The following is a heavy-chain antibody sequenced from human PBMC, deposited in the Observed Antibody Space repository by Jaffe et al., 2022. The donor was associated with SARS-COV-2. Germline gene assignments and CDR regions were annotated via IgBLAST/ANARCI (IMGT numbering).Heavy chain of an antibody. J-gene: IGHJ4*02. CDR2: VTNDGNNA. CDR1: GFTFSNYW. D-gene: IGHD3-10*01. CDR3: ARADYGSGNYYLNY. V-gene: IGHV3-74*01. Sequence: EVQLVESGGGLVQPGGSLRLSCAASGFTFSNYWMHWVRQVPGKGLVWVSRVTNDGNNASYADSVKGRFTISRDNAKNTLHLQMTSLRAEDTAVYYCARADYGSGNYYLNYWGQGILVTVSS.